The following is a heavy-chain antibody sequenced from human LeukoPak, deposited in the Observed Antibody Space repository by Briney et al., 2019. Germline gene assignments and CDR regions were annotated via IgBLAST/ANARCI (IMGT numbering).Heavy chain of an antibody. CDR3: AKNTYYYGSGSYGGFDY. J-gene: IGHJ4*02. Sequence: GGSLRLSCAASGFTFRSYGMHWVRQAPGKGLEWVAFIRYDGSNKYYADSVKGRFTISRDNSKNTLYLQMNSLRAEDTAVYYCAKNTYYYGSGSYGGFDYWGQGTLVTVSS. CDR2: IRYDGSNK. V-gene: IGHV3-30*02. CDR1: GFTFRSYG. D-gene: IGHD3-10*01.